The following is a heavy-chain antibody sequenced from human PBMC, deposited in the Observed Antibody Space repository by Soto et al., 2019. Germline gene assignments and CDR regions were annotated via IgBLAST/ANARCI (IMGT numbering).Heavy chain of an antibody. D-gene: IGHD4-17*01. V-gene: IGHV3-48*01. Sequence: EVQLVESGGGLVQPGGSLRLSCAASGFTFSSYIMNWVRQAPGKGLEWVSFISSSSSTIYYADSVKGRFTISRDNAKNSLSLQMNSLRAEDTAVYYCARYGDYSWYVDLWGRGTLVTVSS. J-gene: IGHJ2*01. CDR1: GFTFSSYI. CDR3: ARYGDYSWYVDL. CDR2: ISSSSSTI.